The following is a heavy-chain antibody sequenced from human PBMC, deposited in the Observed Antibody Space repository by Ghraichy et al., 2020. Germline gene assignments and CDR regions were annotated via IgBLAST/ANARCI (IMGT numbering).Heavy chain of an antibody. J-gene: IGHJ3*02. V-gene: IGHV3-48*02. CDR2: ISSSSSTI. Sequence: GESLRLSCAASGFTFSSYSMNWVRQAPGKGLEWVSYISSSSSTIYYADSVKGRFTISRDNAKNSLYLQMNSLRDEDTAVYYCARDVYYDILTGYSDAFDIWGQGTIVTVSS. D-gene: IGHD3-9*01. CDR3: ARDVYYDILTGYSDAFDI. CDR1: GFTFSSYS.